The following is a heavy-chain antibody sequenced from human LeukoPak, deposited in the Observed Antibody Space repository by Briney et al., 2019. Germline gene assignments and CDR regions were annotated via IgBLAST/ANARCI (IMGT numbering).Heavy chain of an antibody. Sequence: SVTVSCKASGGTFSSYAISWVRQAPGQGLEWMGGIIPIFGTANYAQKFQGRVTITADESTSTAYMERSSLRSEDTAVYYCARARVAATPNYYYYGMDVGGQGTTVTVSS. J-gene: IGHJ6*02. CDR1: GGTFSSYA. CDR3: ARARVAATPNYYYYGMDV. D-gene: IGHD2-15*01. V-gene: IGHV1-69*13. CDR2: IIPIFGTA.